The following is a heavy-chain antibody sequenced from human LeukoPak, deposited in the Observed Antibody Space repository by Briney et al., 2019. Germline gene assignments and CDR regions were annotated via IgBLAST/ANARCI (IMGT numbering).Heavy chain of an antibody. J-gene: IGHJ4*02. CDR2: IWYDGSNK. D-gene: IGHD2-15*01. CDR3: AKARVMVAATISFDS. CDR1: GFTFTRIA. V-gene: IGHV3-33*06. Sequence: GGSLRLSSAAPGFTFTRIAMHWVRQAPGKGLEWVTVIWYDGSNKYYADSVKGRFTISRDNSKNTLYLQMNSLRAEDTAVYYCAKARVMVAATISFDSWGQGTLVTVSS.